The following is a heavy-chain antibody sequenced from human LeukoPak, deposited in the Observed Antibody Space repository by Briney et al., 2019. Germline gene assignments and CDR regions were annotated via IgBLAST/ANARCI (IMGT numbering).Heavy chain of an antibody. CDR2: IRYDGSNK. J-gene: IGHJ6*03. V-gene: IGHV3-30*02. D-gene: IGHD6-25*01. Sequence: GGSLRLSCAASGFTFSSYGMHWVRQAPGKGLEWVAFIRYDGSNKYYADSVKGRFTISRDNSKNTLYLQMNSLRAEDTAVYYCAKYSSARVYYYYYMDVWGKGTTVTVSS. CDR1: GFTFSSYG. CDR3: AKYSSARVYYYYYMDV.